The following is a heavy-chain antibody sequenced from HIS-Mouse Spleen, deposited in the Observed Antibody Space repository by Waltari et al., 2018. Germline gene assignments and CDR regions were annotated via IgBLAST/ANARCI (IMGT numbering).Heavy chain of an antibody. V-gene: IGHV4-59*01. Sequence: QVQLQESGPGLVKPSETLSLTCTVSGGSISSYYWSWIRQPPGKGLEWIGYIYYSGSTNYNPSIKSRITISVDTSKNQFSLKLGSVTAADTAVYYCARGLVAAGIFDYWGQGTLVTVSS. J-gene: IGHJ4*02. CDR2: IYYSGST. CDR1: GGSISSYY. CDR3: ARGLVAAGIFDY. D-gene: IGHD1-26*01.